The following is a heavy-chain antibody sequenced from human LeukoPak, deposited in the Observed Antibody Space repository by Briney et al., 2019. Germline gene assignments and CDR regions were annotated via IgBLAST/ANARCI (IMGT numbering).Heavy chain of an antibody. V-gene: IGHV4-61*02. D-gene: IGHD3-16*01. CDR1: GGSISSGNYY. CDR2: IYSSGST. J-gene: IGHJ4*02. CDR3: ARIKIDYAPITLRPIYYFDY. Sequence: SETLPLTCTVSGGSISSGNYYWTWLRQPAGKGLEWIGRIYSSGSTSNNPSLKSRVTISVDTSKNQFSLRLSSVTAADTAVYYCARIKIDYAPITLRPIYYFDYWGQGTLVTVSS.